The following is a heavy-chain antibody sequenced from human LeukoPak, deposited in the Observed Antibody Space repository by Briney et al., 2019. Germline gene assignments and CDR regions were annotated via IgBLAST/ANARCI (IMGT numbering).Heavy chain of an antibody. CDR3: ARLSGDPQFFGVVTFFDY. D-gene: IGHD3-3*01. V-gene: IGHV1-18*01. Sequence: ASVKVSCKASGYTFTSYGTSWVRQAPGQGLELMGWISAYNGNTNYAQKLQGRVTMTTDTSTSTAYMELRSLRSDDTALYYCARLSGDPQFFGVVTFFDYWGQGTLVTVSS. J-gene: IGHJ4*02. CDR2: ISAYNGNT. CDR1: GYTFTSYG.